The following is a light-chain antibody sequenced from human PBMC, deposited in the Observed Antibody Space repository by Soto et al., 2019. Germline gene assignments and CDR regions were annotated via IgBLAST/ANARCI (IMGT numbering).Light chain of an antibody. J-gene: IGKJ5*01. CDR2: WGS. CDR3: MQALETPFT. Sequence: DIVMTQSPLSLPVTPGEPASIFCRSSQSLLHSNGYNYFDWYLQKPGQSPQLLIYWGSNRASGVPDRFSGSGSGTVFTLKISRVEAEDVGVYYCMQALETPFTFGQGTRLEI. CDR1: QSLLHSNGYNY. V-gene: IGKV2-28*01.